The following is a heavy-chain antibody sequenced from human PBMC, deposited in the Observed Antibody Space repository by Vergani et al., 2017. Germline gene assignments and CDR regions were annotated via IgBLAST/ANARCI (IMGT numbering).Heavy chain of an antibody. CDR1: GFTFSSYW. D-gene: IGHD3-3*01. J-gene: IGHJ4*02. CDR3: ARGAITIFGVVTL. V-gene: IGHV3-7*01. Sequence: EVQLVESGGGLVQPGGSLRLSCAASGFTFSSYWMSWVRQAPGKGLEWVANIKQDGSEKYYVDSVKGRFTISRDNAKNSLYLQMNSLRAEDTAVYYCARGAITIFGVVTLWGQGTLVTVSS. CDR2: IKQDGSEK.